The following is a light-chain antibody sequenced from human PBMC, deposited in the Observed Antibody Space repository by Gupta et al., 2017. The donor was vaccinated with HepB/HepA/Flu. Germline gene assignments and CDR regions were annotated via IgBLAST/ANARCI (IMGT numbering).Light chain of an antibody. Sequence: DIQMTQSPSSLSASVGDRVTITCRASQSISSYLNWYQQKPGKAPKLLIYAASSAQSGVPSRFSGSGSGTYFTLTISRLQPEDFATYYCQQGDSTPNTFGQGTRLEIK. CDR3: QQGDSTPNT. V-gene: IGKV1-39*01. CDR2: AAS. CDR1: QSISSY. J-gene: IGKJ5*01.